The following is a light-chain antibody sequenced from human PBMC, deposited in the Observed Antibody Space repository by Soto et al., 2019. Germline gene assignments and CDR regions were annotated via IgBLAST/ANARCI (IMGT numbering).Light chain of an antibody. J-gene: IGKJ1*01. CDR1: QTISNW. CDR3: QQYNSFSPWT. V-gene: IGKV1-5*01. CDR2: DAS. Sequence: DIQMTQSPSTLSASVGDRVTITCRASQTISNWLAWYQQKPGGAPKLLIFDASSLESGVESRFSGSGSGTEFTLTISSLQPDDFATYYCQQYNSFSPWTFGRGTKVEIK.